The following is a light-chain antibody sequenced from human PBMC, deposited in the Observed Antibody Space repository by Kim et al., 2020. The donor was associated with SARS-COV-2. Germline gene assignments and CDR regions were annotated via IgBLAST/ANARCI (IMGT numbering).Light chain of an antibody. CDR3: LQHKTFPYT. CDR1: QDIINF. Sequence: SGTVGDRVTCTCRASQDIINFLAWIQQKPGKAPKRLIYGASTLQSGVPSRFSGSGSGTEFTLTISSLQPEDFATNFCLQHKTFPYTFGQGTKLEI. V-gene: IGKV1-17*03. CDR2: GAS. J-gene: IGKJ2*01.